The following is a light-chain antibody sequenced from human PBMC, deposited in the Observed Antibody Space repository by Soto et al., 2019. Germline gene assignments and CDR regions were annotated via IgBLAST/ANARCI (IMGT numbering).Light chain of an antibody. CDR1: QSVSSN. CDR3: QQYNNWPPWT. CDR2: GAS. Sequence: EIVMTQSPATLSVSPGERATLSCRASQSVSSNLAWYQQKPGQAPRLLIYGASTRATGSPARFSGSGSGTEVIPPISSRQSEDVAVYYCQQYNNWPPWTFGQGTKVEIK. J-gene: IGKJ1*01. V-gene: IGKV3-15*01.